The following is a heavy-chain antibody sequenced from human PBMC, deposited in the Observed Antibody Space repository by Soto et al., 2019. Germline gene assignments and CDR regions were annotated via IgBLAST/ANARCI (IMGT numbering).Heavy chain of an antibody. Sequence: SGPTLVNPIQTLTLTCTFSGFSLSTSGVGVGWIRQPPGKALEWLALIYWDDDKRYSPSLKSRLTITKDTSKNQVVLTMTNMDPVNTPKYSWAGGYNSSGMAVWGQGTAV. J-gene: IGHJ6*02. CDR2: IYWDDDK. CDR1: GFSLSTSGVG. D-gene: IGHD3-16*01. CDR3: AGGYNSSGMAV. V-gene: IGHV2-5*02.